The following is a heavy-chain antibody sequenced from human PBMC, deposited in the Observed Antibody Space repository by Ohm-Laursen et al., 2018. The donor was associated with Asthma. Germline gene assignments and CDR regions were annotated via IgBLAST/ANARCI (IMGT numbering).Heavy chain of an antibody. D-gene: IGHD6-13*01. Sequence: SLRLSCSASGFTFSSYTMNWVRQAPGKGPEWVSYITGSSSTIYYADSVKGRFTISRDNAKNSLYLQMNSLRAEDTAVYYCAKDLSAAAGEYDYWGQGTLVTVSS. CDR3: AKDLSAAAGEYDY. V-gene: IGHV3-48*01. CDR1: GFTFSSYT. CDR2: ITGSSSTI. J-gene: IGHJ4*02.